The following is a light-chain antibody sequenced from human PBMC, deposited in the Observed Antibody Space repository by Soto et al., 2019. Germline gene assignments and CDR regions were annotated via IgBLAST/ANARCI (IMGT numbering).Light chain of an antibody. CDR1: QSVGHMF. CDR3: QQYGSSPTT. Sequence: EIVLTQSPDTLSLSPGDRATLSCRASQSVGHMFLAWFQQKPGQAPRLLIFDASSRATGIPDRFSGSGSGTDFTLTISRLEPEDFAVYYCQQYGSSPTTFGQGTKVDIK. V-gene: IGKV3-20*01. CDR2: DAS. J-gene: IGKJ1*01.